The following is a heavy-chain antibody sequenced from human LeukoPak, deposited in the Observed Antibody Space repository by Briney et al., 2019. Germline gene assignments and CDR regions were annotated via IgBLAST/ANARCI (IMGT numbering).Heavy chain of an antibody. Sequence: PGGSLRLSCAASGFTFSNYAMMWVRQAPGKRLEWVSSITGSGDGTYYADSVRGRFTISRDNSENTLYLQLNSLGAEDTAVYFCVKGFVHPTYYFDYWGQGTLVTVSS. CDR3: VKGFVHPTYYFDY. CDR1: GFTFSNYA. D-gene: IGHD3-10*01. CDR2: ITGSGDGT. J-gene: IGHJ4*02. V-gene: IGHV3-23*01.